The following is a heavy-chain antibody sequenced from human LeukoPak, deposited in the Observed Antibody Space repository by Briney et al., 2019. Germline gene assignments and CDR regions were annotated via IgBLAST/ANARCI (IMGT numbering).Heavy chain of an antibody. CDR1: GFTFSSYW. Sequence: PGGSLRLSCAASGFTFSSYWMNWVRQAPGKGLEWVVNIKQDGSVKLYVDSVKGRFTISRDNAKNSLCLQMNSLRAEDTAVYYCAGGGGWLIDCWGQGTLVTVSS. V-gene: IGHV3-7*05. J-gene: IGHJ4*02. CDR2: IKQDGSVK. D-gene: IGHD6-19*01. CDR3: AGGGGWLIDC.